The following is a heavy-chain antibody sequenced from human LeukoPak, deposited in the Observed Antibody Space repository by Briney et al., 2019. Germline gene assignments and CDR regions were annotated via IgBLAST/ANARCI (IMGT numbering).Heavy chain of an antibody. J-gene: IGHJ4*02. Sequence: GGSLRLSCAASGFIFSNYNMNWVRQAREKGLEWVSSISFSSDYIYYADSLKGRFTISRDNAQNSLYLQMNSLRADDTAIYFCARGALTTTFDYWGQGALVTVSS. D-gene: IGHD4-17*01. CDR1: GFIFSNYN. CDR2: ISFSSDYI. V-gene: IGHV3-21*01. CDR3: ARGALTTTFDY.